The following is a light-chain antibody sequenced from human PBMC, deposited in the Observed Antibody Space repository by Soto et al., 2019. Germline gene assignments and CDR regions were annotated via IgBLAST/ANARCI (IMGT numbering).Light chain of an antibody. CDR1: QSINTW. V-gene: IGKV1-5*01. CDR2: DAS. J-gene: IGKJ1*01. CDR3: QQYNSYPRT. Sequence: DIRMTQSPSSLSASAGDRDTITCRASQSINTWVAWYQQKPGKAPKLLIHDASYLETGVPSRFSGSGSGTEFTLTVSSLQPDDFATYYCQQYNSYPRTFGQGTTVESK.